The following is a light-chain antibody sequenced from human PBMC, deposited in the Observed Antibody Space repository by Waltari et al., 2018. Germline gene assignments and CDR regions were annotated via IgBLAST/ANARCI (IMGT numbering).Light chain of an antibody. CDR1: SSDIGGYNR. CDR3: SSNEGSKTYI. J-gene: IGLJ2*01. CDR2: EVS. V-gene: IGLV2-8*01. Sequence: GQSVTISCTGTSSDIGGYNRVSWYQQNPGKVPKLIIYEVSQRPSGVSDRFSGSKSGNTASLTISGLQAEDEADYYCSSNEGSKTYIFGGGTRLTVL.